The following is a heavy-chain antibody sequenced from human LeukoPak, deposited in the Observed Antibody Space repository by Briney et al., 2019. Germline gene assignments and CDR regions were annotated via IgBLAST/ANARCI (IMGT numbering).Heavy chain of an antibody. V-gene: IGHV3-48*01. CDR1: GFTFSSYA. CDR2: ISGSGSTI. CDR3: ASFRDY. Sequence: GGSLRLSCAASGFTFSSYAMHWVRPAPGKGLEWVSYISGSGSTIYYADSVKGRFTISRDDAKNSLYLQMNNLRAEDTAVYYCASFRDYWGQGTLVTVSS. J-gene: IGHJ4*02.